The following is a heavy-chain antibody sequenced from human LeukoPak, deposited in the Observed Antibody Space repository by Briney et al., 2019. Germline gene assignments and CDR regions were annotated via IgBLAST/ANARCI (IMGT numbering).Heavy chain of an antibody. Sequence: ASVTVSCKASGYTFTSYDINWVRQATGQGLEWMGWMNPNSGNTGYAQKFQGRVTMTRNTSISTAYMELSSLRSEDTAVYYCARKVGTYCSGGSCHLNWFDPWGQGTLVTVSS. D-gene: IGHD2-15*01. J-gene: IGHJ5*02. CDR1: GYTFTSYD. V-gene: IGHV1-8*01. CDR3: ARKVGTYCSGGSCHLNWFDP. CDR2: MNPNSGNT.